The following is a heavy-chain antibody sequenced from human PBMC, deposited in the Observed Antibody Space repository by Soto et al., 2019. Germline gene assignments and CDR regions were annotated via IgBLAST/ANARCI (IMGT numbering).Heavy chain of an antibody. Sequence: QITLKESGPTQVKPTQTLTLTCSFSGFSLNTDGEGVGWVRQPPGEALEWLALIYWDDDERYSPSLKTRLTITKDPSKNQVVLIMTNMDPVDTATYYCEHSRNLITEDAQVGDFAYGGQGTLVTVSS. CDR1: GFSLNTDGEG. D-gene: IGHD3-10*01. V-gene: IGHV2-5*02. CDR3: EHSRNLITEDAQVGDFAY. CDR2: IYWDDDE. J-gene: IGHJ4*02.